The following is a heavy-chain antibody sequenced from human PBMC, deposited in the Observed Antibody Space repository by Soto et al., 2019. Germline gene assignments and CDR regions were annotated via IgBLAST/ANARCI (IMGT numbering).Heavy chain of an antibody. D-gene: IGHD3-10*01. J-gene: IGHJ4*02. CDR2: IIPILGIA. CDR3: ASYGSGSYYSHYFDY. Sequence: QVQLVQSGAEVKKPGSSVKVSCKASGGTFSSYTISWVRQAPGQGLEWMGRIIPILGIANYAQKFQGRVTITADKPTSPAYMELSSLRSEDTAVYYCASYGSGSYYSHYFDYWGQGTLVTVSS. V-gene: IGHV1-69*02. CDR1: GGTFSSYT.